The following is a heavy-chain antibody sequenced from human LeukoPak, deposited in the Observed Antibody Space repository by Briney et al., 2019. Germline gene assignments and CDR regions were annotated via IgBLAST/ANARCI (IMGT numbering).Heavy chain of an antibody. CDR3: ARQGWELLRPYFDY. CDR1: GGSNSSYY. V-gene: IGHV4-59*08. D-gene: IGHD1-26*01. J-gene: IGHJ4*02. Sequence: KPSETLSLTCTVSGGSNSSYYWSWIRQPPGKGLEWIGYIYYSGSTNYNPSLKSRVTISVDTSKNQFSLKLSSVTAADTAVYYCARQGWELLRPYFDYWGQGTLVTVSS. CDR2: IYYSGST.